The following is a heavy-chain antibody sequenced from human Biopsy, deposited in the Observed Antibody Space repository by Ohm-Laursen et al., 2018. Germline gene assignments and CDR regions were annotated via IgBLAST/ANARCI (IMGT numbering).Heavy chain of an antibody. CDR3: ARGPYGDNAGAFDV. CDR2: FSLTGTT. CDR1: GGSFSGYD. D-gene: IGHD2-21*02. Sequence: TLSLTCVVDGGSFSGYDWMWIRQPPGKGLEWVGDFSLTGTTISNPSLKSRLTISVDNSKNHFPLRLTSVTAADTATYFCARGPYGDNAGAFDVWGQGTVVTVSS. V-gene: IGHV4-34*01. J-gene: IGHJ3*01.